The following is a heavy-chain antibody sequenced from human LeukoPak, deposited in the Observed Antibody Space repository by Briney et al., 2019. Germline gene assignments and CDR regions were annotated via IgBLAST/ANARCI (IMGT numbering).Heavy chain of an antibody. V-gene: IGHV1-2*02. J-gene: IGHJ4*02. CDR3: ARSFFRESCADN. CDR1: AYTFTVYY. CDR2: INPNSGGT. Sequence: ASVNVSFKSSAYTFTVYYMDLVRQAPGQGQEWMGWINPNSGGTNYAETFQDRVTMTRDTSISTAYMELSRLRCGEMAVYYCARSFFRESCADNWGRGTLVTVSS. D-gene: IGHD3-10*01.